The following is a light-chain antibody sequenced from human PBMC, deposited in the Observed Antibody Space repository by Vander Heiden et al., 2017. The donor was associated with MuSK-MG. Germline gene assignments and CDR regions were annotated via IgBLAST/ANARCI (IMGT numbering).Light chain of an antibody. J-gene: IGKJ4*01. Sequence: GERATLPCRASQSVSTCYLAWYQQKPGKTPRLPIYGASSRVTCVPDRLSDSQSESDFTLTIIRHEPEAFAVYCSLLESTSRQSFDGGTKLEIK. V-gene: IGKV3-20*01. CDR2: GAS. CDR1: QSVSTCY. CDR3: LLESTSRQS.